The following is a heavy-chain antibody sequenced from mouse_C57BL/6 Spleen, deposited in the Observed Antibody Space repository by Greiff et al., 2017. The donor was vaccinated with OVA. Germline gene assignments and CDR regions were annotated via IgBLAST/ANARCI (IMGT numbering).Heavy chain of an antibody. Sequence: EVKVVESGGGLVKPGGSLKLSCAASGFTFSDYGMHWVRQAPEKGLEWVAYISSGSSTISYADTVKGRFTISRDNAKNTLFLQMTSLRSEDTAMYYCARPGSHYYAMDYWGQGTSVTVSS. V-gene: IGHV5-17*01. CDR3: ARPGSHYYAMDY. CDR1: GFTFSDYG. D-gene: IGHD4-1*01. J-gene: IGHJ4*01. CDR2: ISSGSSTI.